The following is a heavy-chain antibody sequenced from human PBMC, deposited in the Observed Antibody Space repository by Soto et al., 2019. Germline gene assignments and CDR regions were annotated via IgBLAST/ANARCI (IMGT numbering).Heavy chain of an antibody. D-gene: IGHD2-8*02. CDR1: GGSFSGYD. CDR3: ARDKITGLFDY. V-gene: IGHV4-34*01. J-gene: IGHJ4*02. CDR2: INHSGSS. Sequence: PSETLSLTCAVYGGSFSGYDWTGIRQPPGTGLEWIGEINHSGSSNYNPSLKSRVTISVDTSKNQFSLKLTSVTAADTAVYYCARDKITGLFDYWGQGTLVTVS.